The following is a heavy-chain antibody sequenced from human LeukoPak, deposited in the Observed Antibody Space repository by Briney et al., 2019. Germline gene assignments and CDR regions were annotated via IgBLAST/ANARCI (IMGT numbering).Heavy chain of an antibody. D-gene: IGHD4/OR15-4a*01. J-gene: IGHJ4*02. Sequence: GGSLTLSSAAYGFRFDDYYLSWIRQAPGNGRVWISFISASGGMIDHADSVKGRFTISRDNAKNSVYLEMNNLRAEDTAVYHCARHMVLSPCDYWGPGTLVTVSS. CDR1: GFRFDDYY. V-gene: IGHV3-11*01. CDR2: ISASGGMI. CDR3: ARHMVLSPCDY.